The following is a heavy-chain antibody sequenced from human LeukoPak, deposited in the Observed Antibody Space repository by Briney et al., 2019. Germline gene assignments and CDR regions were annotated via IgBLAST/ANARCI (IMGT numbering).Heavy chain of an antibody. CDR3: AAVVAATSY. J-gene: IGHJ4*02. CDR1: GFTFSDNF. D-gene: IGHD5-12*01. Sequence: PGGSLRLSCAASGFTFSDNFVTWVRQAPGKGLEWVSIIYSGGDTDYADSVKGRFTSSRDNAKKTVYLEMNNLSAEDTAVYYCAAVVAATSYWGQGTLVTVSS. CDR2: IYSGGDT. V-gene: IGHV3-53*01.